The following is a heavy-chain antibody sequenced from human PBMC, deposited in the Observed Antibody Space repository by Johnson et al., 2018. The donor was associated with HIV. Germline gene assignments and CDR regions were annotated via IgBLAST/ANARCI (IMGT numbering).Heavy chain of an antibody. D-gene: IGHD3-22*01. CDR3: ARDRYYDSSGSHAFDI. V-gene: IGHV3-30*03. CDR2: ISYDGSNK. Sequence: QVQLVESGGGVVQPGRSLRLSCAASGFTFSSYGMHWVRQAPGKGLEWVAVISYDGSNKYYADSVKGRFTISRDNSKNTLNLQMNSLRAEDTAVYYCARDRYYDSSGSHAFDIWGQGTMVTVSS. CDR1: GFTFSSYG. J-gene: IGHJ3*02.